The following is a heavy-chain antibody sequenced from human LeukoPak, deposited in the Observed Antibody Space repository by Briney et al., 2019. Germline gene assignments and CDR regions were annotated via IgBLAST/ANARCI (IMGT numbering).Heavy chain of an antibody. Sequence: PGGSLRLSCAASGFSFSNYWMRWVRQAPGKGLEWVANIKQDGSESYYVGSVKGRFTISRDNAKNSLYLQMNSLRAEDTAVYYCAKDSYSKGDYWGKGTLVT. CDR1: GFSFSNYW. J-gene: IGHJ4*02. CDR3: AKDSYSKGDY. CDR2: IKQDGSES. V-gene: IGHV3-7*05. D-gene: IGHD4-11*01.